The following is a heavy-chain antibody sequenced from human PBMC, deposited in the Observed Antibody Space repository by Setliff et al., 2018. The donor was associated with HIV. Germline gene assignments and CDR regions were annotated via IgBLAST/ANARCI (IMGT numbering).Heavy chain of an antibody. D-gene: IGHD3-3*01. CDR2: IYSNGNT. CDR1: GGSLSSGGFY. Sequence: SETLSLTCSVSGGSLSSGGFYWSWIRHPPRKGLECIVNIYSNGNTYYNPSLKSRATVSVDTSQNQFTLKLTSVTAADTAVYYCSALGDPRFLFNGIDVWGPGTSVTVA. J-gene: IGHJ6*02. CDR3: SALGDPRFLFNGIDV. V-gene: IGHV4-31*03.